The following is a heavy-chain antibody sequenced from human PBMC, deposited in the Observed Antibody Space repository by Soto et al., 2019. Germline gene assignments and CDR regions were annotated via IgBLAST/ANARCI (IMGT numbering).Heavy chain of an antibody. CDR2: ISYDGSNK. Sequence: GGSLRLSCAASGFTFSSYAMHWVRQAPGKGLEWVAVISYDGSNKYYADSMKGRFTISRDNSKNTLYLQMNSLRAEDTAVYYCAGGTGTRMEYYYYYYGMDVWGQGTTVTVSS. CDR1: GFTFSSYA. V-gene: IGHV3-30-3*01. J-gene: IGHJ6*02. D-gene: IGHD1-1*01. CDR3: AGGTGTRMEYYYYYYGMDV.